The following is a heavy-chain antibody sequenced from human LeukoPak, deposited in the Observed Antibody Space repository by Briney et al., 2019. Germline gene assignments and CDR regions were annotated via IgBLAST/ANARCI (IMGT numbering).Heavy chain of an antibody. CDR3: ARGGWNSVFNY. D-gene: IGHD1-7*01. V-gene: IGHV3-48*03. Sequence: GGSLRLSCAASGFTFNTYEMNWVRQAPGKGLEWVSYISSSGSTIYYADYVKGRFTISRDNAKNSLYLQINSLRAEDTAVYYCARGGWNSVFNYWGQGTLVTVSS. J-gene: IGHJ4*02. CDR1: GFTFNTYE. CDR2: ISSSGSTI.